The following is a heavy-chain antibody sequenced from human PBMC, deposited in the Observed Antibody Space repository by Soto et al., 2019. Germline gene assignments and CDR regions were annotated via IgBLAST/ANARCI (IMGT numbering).Heavy chain of an antibody. V-gene: IGHV1-69*13. CDR2: TIPIFGTA. CDR1: GGTFSSYA. J-gene: IGHJ5*02. D-gene: IGHD3-10*01. Sequence: SVKVSCKASGGTFSSYAISWVRQAPGQGLEWMGGTIPIFGTANYAQKFQGRVTITADESTSTAYMELSSLRSEDTAVYYCARDRGSGSYYSSLDWFDPWGQGTLGTVSS. CDR3: ARDRGSGSYYSSLDWFDP.